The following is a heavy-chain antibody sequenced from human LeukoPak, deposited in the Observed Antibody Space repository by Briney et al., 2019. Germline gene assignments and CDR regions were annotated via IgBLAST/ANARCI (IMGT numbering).Heavy chain of an antibody. V-gene: IGHV3-74*01. J-gene: IGHJ4*02. D-gene: IGHD6-19*01. CDR3: AKLGGYSSDYFDY. CDR2: IASDGSST. Sequence: LPGGSLRLSCAASGFTFSSYWMNWVRQAPGKGLVWVSRIASDGSSTTYADSVKGRFTISRDNSKNTLYLQMNSLRAEDTAVYYCAKLGGYSSDYFDYWGQGTLVTVSS. CDR1: GFTFSSYW.